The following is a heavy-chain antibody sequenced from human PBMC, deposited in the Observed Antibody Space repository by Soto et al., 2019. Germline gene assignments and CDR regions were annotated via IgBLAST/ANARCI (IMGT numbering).Heavy chain of an antibody. J-gene: IGHJ4*02. CDR3: AKNWNWGSLVH. Sequence: SETLSLTCTGSGDSISTDYWSWIRQSPGKGLEWIGFIYYGGSTNYNPSLKSRVTISVDTPKNQFSLKLSSVTAADTAVYYCAKNWNWGSLVHWGQGTLVTVSS. V-gene: IGHV4-59*08. D-gene: IGHD7-27*01. CDR1: GDSISTDY. CDR2: IYYGGST.